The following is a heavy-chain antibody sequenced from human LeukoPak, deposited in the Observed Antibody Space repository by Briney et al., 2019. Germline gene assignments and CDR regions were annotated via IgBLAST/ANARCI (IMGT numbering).Heavy chain of an antibody. J-gene: IGHJ4*02. CDR3: TRYNNDHFDY. V-gene: IGHV3-33*01. CDR2: ISYDGSRA. Sequence: PGGSLRLSCAGPGFTFCGYGMHWFRQTPGKGLEWVAVISYDGSRAFYADSVKGRFTISRDNSKNTMSVQMDDLRAEDTAVYYCTRYNNDHFDYWGQGTLVTVSS. CDR1: GFTFCGYG. D-gene: IGHD1-14*01.